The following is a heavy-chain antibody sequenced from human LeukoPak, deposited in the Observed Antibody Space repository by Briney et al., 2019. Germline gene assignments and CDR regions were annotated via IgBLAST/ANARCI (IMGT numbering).Heavy chain of an antibody. J-gene: IGHJ4*02. V-gene: IGHV3-23*01. CDR1: GFTFSSYA. CDR2: ISGSGGST. Sequence: GGSLRLSCAASGFTFSSYAMSWVRQAPGKGLEWVSAISGSGGSTYYADSVKGRFTISRDNSKNTLYLQMNSLRAEDTAVYYRAKDGAGGYYDSSGYLDYWGQGTLVTVSS. D-gene: IGHD3-22*01. CDR3: AKDGAGGYYDSSGYLDY.